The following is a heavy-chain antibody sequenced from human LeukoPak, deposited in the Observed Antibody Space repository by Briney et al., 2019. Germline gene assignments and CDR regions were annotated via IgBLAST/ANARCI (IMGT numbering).Heavy chain of an antibody. D-gene: IGHD2-15*01. CDR2: ISSSGSTI. CDR3: ARDLAPSYYGMDV. CDR1: GFTFSSYE. V-gene: IGHV3-48*03. J-gene: IGHJ6*02. Sequence: GGSLRLSCAASGFTFSSYEMNWVRQAPGKGLEWVSYISSSGSTIYYADSVKGRFTISRDNAKNSLYLQMNSLRAEDTAVYYCARDLAPSYYGMDVWVQGTTVTVSS.